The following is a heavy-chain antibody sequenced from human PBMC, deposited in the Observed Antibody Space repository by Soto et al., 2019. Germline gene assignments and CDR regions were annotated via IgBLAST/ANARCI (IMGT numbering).Heavy chain of an antibody. D-gene: IGHD3-3*01. V-gene: IGHV3-30*18. J-gene: IGHJ4*02. CDR1: GFTFSSDG. CDR3: AKAPITIFGVGYFDY. CDR2: ISYDGSNK. Sequence: QVQLVESGGGVVQPGRSLRLSCAACGFTFSSDGMHWVRQAPGKGLEWVAVISYDGSNKYYADSVKGRFTISRDNSKNTLYLQMNSLRAEDTAVYYCAKAPITIFGVGYFDYWGQGTLVTVSS.